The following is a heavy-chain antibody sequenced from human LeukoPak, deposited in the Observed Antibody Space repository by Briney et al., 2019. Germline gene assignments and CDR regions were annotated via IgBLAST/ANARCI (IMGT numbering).Heavy chain of an antibody. CDR2: ISYDGSNK. D-gene: IGHD3-22*01. J-gene: IGHJ5*02. V-gene: IGHV3-30*18. Sequence: GGSLRLSCAASGFTFSSYGMHWVRQAPGKGLEWVAVISYDGSNKYYADSVKGRFTISRDNSKNTLYLQMNSLRAEDTAVYYCAKWGYYDSSDPAYWFDPWGQGTLVAVSS. CDR1: GFTFSSYG. CDR3: AKWGYYDSSDPAYWFDP.